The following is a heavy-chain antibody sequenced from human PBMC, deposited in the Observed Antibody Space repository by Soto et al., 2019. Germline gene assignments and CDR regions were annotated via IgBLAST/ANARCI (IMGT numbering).Heavy chain of an antibody. CDR3: AKDQGGGGSSSDY. D-gene: IGHD3-16*01. J-gene: IGHJ4*02. V-gene: IGHV3-30*18. CDR2: ISFDGSNK. Sequence: QVQLVESGGGVVQPGRSLRLSCAASGFTFSTYGMHWVRQAPGKGLEWEAVISFDGSNKNYGDSVKGRFTISRDNSKNTLYLQMNSLRAEDTAVYYCAKDQGGGGSSSDYWGQGTLVTVSS. CDR1: GFTFSTYG.